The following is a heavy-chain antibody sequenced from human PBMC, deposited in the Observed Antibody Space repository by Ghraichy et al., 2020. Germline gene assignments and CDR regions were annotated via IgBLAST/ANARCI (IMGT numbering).Heavy chain of an antibody. CDR2: INPSGGST. D-gene: IGHD5-18*01. V-gene: IGHV1-46*03. CDR1: GYTFTSYY. J-gene: IGHJ6*02. CDR3: AREKPGAEYSYGQGDYYYGMDV. Sequence: ASVKVSCKASGYTFTSYYMHWVRQAPGQGLEWMGIINPSGGSTSYAQKFQGRVTMTRDTSTSTVYMELSSLRSEDTAVYYCAREKPGAEYSYGQGDYYYGMDVWGQGSTVTVSS.